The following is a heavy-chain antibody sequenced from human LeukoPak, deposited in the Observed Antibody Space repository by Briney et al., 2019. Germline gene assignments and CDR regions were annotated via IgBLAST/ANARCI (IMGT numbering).Heavy chain of an antibody. J-gene: IGHJ4*02. CDR1: GGSFSGYY. V-gene: IGHV4-34*01. Sequence: SETLSLTCAVYGGSFSGYYWSWIRQPPGKGLEWIGEINHSGSTNYNPSFKSRVTISVDTSKNQFSLKLSSVTAADTAVYYCARPHYYDSSGYPLWGQGTLVTVSS. CDR3: ARPHYYDSSGYPL. D-gene: IGHD3-22*01. CDR2: INHSGST.